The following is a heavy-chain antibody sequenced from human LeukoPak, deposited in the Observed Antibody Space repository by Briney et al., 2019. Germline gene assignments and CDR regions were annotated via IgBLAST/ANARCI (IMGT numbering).Heavy chain of an antibody. J-gene: IGHJ4*02. Sequence: ASVKVSCKASGYTFTSYAMHWVRQAPGQRLEWMGWINAGNGNTKYSQKFQGRVTITRDTSASTAYMELSSLRSEDTAVYYCARGPTSLRYFDWLLLIFDYWGQGTLVTVSS. CDR2: INAGNGNT. D-gene: IGHD3-9*01. CDR1: GYTFTSYA. V-gene: IGHV1-3*01. CDR3: ARGPTSLRYFDWLLLIFDY.